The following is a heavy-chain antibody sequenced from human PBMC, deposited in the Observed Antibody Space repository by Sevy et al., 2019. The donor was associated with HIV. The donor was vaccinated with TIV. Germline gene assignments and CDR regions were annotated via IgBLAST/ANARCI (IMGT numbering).Heavy chain of an antibody. J-gene: IGHJ4*02. CDR3: AKDESIAAAGTDPGDY. CDR2: IRYDGSNK. CDR1: GFTFSSYG. D-gene: IGHD6-13*01. Sequence: GGSLRLSCAASGFTFSSYGMHWVRQAPGKGLEWVAFIRYDGSNKYYADSVKGRFTISRDNSKNTLYLQMNSLRAEDTAVYYCAKDESIAAAGTDPGDYWGQGTLVTVSS. V-gene: IGHV3-30*02.